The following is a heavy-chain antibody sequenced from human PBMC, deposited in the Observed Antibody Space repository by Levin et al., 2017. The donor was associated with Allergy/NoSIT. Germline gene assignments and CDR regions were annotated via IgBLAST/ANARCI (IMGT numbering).Heavy chain of an antibody. J-gene: IGHJ4*02. CDR2: ISGSGGST. Sequence: PGGSLRLSCAASGFTFSSYAMSWVRQAPGKGLEWVSVISGSGGSTYYADSVKGRFTISRDNSKNTLYLQMNSLRAEDTAVYYCAKDLGIAVADNLSYWGQGTLVTVSS. D-gene: IGHD6-19*01. V-gene: IGHV3-23*01. CDR1: GFTFSSYA. CDR3: AKDLGIAVADNLSY.